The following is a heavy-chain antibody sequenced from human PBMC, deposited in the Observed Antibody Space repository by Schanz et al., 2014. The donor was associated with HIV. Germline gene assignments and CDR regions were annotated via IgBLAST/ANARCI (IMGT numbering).Heavy chain of an antibody. CDR3: VLPSAKIVGGLGEHYFDH. CDR2: MNQDGSRK. D-gene: IGHD1-26*01. J-gene: IGHJ4*02. V-gene: IGHV3-7*01. Sequence: EVQLLESGGGLVQPGGSLRLSCAASGFTFSSYWMTWVRQAPGKGLEMVANMNQDGSRKYYVDSVKGRFTISRDNAANSLFLQMNSLRAEDTAVYYCVLPSAKIVGGLGEHYFDHWGQGTLVTVSS. CDR1: GFTFSSYW.